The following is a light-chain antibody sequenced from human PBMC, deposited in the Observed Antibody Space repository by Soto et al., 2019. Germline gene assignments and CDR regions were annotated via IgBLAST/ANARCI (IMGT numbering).Light chain of an antibody. CDR3: QQYGSSPLT. CDR1: QNIYSN. J-gene: IGKJ4*01. V-gene: IGKV3-15*01. CDR2: RAS. Sequence: IVMTQSPATLSVSPGERATLSCRASQNIYSNVAWYQQRPGQAPRLLIYRASTRATGIPDRFSGSGSGTDFTLTVSRLEPEDFAVYYCQQYGSSPLTFGGGTKVDNK.